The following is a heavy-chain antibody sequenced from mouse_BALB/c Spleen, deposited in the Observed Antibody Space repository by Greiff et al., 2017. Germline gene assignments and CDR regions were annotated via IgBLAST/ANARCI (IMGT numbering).Heavy chain of an antibody. CDR3: ARPLYRYAFAY. Sequence: EVKLQESGPDLVKPSQSLSLTCTVTGYSITSGYSWHWIRQFPGNKLEWMGYIHYSGSTNYNPSLKSRISITRDTSKNQFFLQLNSVTTEDTATYYCARPLYRYAFAYWGQGTLVTVSA. V-gene: IGHV3-1*02. J-gene: IGHJ3*01. CDR2: IHYSGST. D-gene: IGHD2-14*01. CDR1: GYSITSGYS.